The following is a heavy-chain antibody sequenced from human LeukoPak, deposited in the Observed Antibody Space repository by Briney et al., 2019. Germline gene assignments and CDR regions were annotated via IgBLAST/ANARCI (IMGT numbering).Heavy chain of an antibody. V-gene: IGHV1-8*03. CDR2: MNTNSGNT. J-gene: IGHJ5*02. Sequence: GASVKVSCKASGYTFTSYDIDWGRQAKGEGREWMGWMNTNSGNTGYAQKFQGRVPITRNTSISPAYMELSSLRSEDTAVYYCATGWFDPWGQGTLVTVSS. D-gene: IGHD1-14*01. CDR3: ATGWFDP. CDR1: GYTFTSYD.